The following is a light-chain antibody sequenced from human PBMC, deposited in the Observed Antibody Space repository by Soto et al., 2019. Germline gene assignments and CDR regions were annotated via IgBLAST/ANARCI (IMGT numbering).Light chain of an antibody. V-gene: IGLV2-14*01. CDR2: EVT. J-gene: IGLJ3*02. Sequence: QSVLTQPASVTGSPGQSITISCTGTTSDVDYNRVSWYQQYPGTAPKLMINEVTNRPSGVSDRFSGSRSGNTASLTISGLQPEDEADYYCSSYTNRRSWVFGGGTKLTVL. CDR3: SSYTNRRSWV. CDR1: TSDVDYNR.